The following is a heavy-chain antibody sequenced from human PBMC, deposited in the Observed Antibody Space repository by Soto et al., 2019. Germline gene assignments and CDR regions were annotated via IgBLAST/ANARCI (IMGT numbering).Heavy chain of an antibody. CDR3: ARDLSPSTYYYDSSGYSPGY. V-gene: IGHV1-46*01. J-gene: IGHJ4*02. D-gene: IGHD3-22*01. CDR1: GYTFTSYY. CDR2: INPSGGST. Sequence: ASVKVSCKASGYTFTSYYMHWVRQAPGQGLEWMGIINPSGGSTSYAQKFQGRVTMTRDTSTSTVYTELSSLRSEDTAVYYCARDLSPSTYYYDSSGYSPGYWGQGTLVTVSS.